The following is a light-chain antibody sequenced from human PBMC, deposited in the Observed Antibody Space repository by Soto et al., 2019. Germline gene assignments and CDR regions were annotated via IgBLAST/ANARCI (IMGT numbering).Light chain of an antibody. CDR2: EDN. Sequence: NFMLTQPHSVSESPGKTVTISCTRSSGNIASNYVQWYQQRPGSAPTTVIYEDNQRPSGVPNRFSGSIDSSSNSASLTISGLQTDDEADYYCQSYDSNNPVVFGGGTKLTVL. J-gene: IGLJ2*01. CDR3: QSYDSNNPVV. CDR1: SGNIASNY. V-gene: IGLV6-57*04.